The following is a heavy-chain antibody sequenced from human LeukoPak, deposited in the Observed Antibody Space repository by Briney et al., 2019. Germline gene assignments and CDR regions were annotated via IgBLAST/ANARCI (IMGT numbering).Heavy chain of an antibody. V-gene: IGHV3-64*01. CDR1: GFTFSSYA. J-gene: IGHJ6*02. CDR2: INNNGGST. Sequence: GGSLRLSCAASGFTFSSYAMHWVRQAPGKGLEYVSAINNNGGSTFYANSVKGRFTISRDNSKNTPYLQMGSLRAEDMAVYYCARDGPYYYYGMDVWGLGTTVTVSS. CDR3: ARDGPYYYYGMDV.